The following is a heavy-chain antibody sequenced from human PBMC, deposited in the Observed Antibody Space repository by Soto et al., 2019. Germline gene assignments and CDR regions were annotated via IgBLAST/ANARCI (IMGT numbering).Heavy chain of an antibody. D-gene: IGHD6-19*01. Sequence: GGSLRLSCAASGFTFSDYAMHWVRQFRGNRLEWVAVVSHDGRNTHYADSVKGRFTISRDSSKNTVSLEMNSLRAEDTAFYFCARVPLSSAWSGSPLDYWGQGTLVTVSS. CDR2: VSHDGRNT. J-gene: IGHJ4*02. CDR1: GFTFSDYA. V-gene: IGHV3-30*03. CDR3: ARVPLSSAWSGSPLDY.